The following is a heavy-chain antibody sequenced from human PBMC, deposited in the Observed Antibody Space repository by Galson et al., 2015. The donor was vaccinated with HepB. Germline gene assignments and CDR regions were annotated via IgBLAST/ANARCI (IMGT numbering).Heavy chain of an antibody. Sequence: SLRLSCAASGFTFSSYSMNWVRQAPGKGLEWVSSISSSSSYIYYADSVKGRFTISRDNAKNSLYLQMNSLRAEDTAVYYCARGSPYYYDSSGYYPDAFDIWGQGTMVTVSS. CDR3: ARGSPYYYDSSGYYPDAFDI. CDR1: GFTFSSYS. J-gene: IGHJ3*02. CDR2: ISSSSSYI. D-gene: IGHD3-22*01. V-gene: IGHV3-21*01.